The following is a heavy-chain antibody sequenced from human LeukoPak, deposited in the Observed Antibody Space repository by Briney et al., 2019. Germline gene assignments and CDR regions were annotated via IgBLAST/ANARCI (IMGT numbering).Heavy chain of an antibody. V-gene: IGHV4-59*08. CDR1: GGSISGYY. CDR3: ARRGFGDI. D-gene: IGHD3-16*01. J-gene: IGHJ3*02. CDR2: ISDSGST. Sequence: SETLSLTCTVPGGSISGYYWNWIRQPPGKGLEWIGIISDSGSTSFNPSLKGRVTISVDTSKNQLSLSLSSVTAADTAVYYCARRGFGDIWGQGTMVSVSS.